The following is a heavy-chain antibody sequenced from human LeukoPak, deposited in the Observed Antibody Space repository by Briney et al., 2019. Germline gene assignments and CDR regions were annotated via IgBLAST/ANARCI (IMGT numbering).Heavy chain of an antibody. CDR2: ISGSGGST. V-gene: IGHV3-23*01. CDR3: AKDNARFRITMIVVVITPDY. CDR1: GFTFSSYA. D-gene: IGHD3-22*01. J-gene: IGHJ4*02. Sequence: GGSLRLSCAASGFTFSSYAMSWVRQAPGKGLEWVSAISGSGGSTYYADSVKGRFTISRDNSKNTLYLQMNSRRAEDTAVYYCAKDNARFRITMIVVVITPDYWGQGTLVTVSS.